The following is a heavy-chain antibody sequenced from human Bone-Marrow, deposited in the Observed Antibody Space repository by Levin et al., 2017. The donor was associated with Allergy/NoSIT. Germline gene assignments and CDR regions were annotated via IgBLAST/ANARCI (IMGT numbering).Heavy chain of an antibody. CDR2: ISYDGSNK. Sequence: GESLKISCAASGFTFSSYGMHWVRQAPGKGLEWVAVISYDGSNKYYADSVKGRFTISRDNSENTLYLQMNSLRAEDTAVYYCAKDRKIESRLCGGDCYSGGGLDYWGQGTLVTVSS. CDR1: GFTFSSYG. D-gene: IGHD2-21*02. CDR3: AKDRKIESRLCGGDCYSGGGLDY. J-gene: IGHJ4*02. V-gene: IGHV3-30*18.